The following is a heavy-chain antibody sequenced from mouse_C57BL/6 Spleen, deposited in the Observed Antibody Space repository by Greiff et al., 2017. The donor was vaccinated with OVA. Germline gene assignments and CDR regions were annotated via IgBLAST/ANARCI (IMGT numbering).Heavy chain of an antibody. CDR1: GYTFTSYW. CDR2: IDPSDSET. CDR3: ASETVVGYFDV. J-gene: IGHJ1*03. D-gene: IGHD1-1*01. Sequence: QVQLQQPGAELVRPGSSVKLSCKASGYTFTSYWMHWVKQRPIQGLEWIGNIDPSDSETHYNQKFKDKATLTVDKSSSTAYMQLSSLTSEDSAVYYCASETVVGYFDVWGTGTTVTVSS. V-gene: IGHV1-52*01.